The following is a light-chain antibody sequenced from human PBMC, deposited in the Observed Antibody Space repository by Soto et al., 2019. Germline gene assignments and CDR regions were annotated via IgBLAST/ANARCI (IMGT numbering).Light chain of an antibody. CDR3: QQYGSSPYT. CDR2: AAS. V-gene: IGKV3-20*01. Sequence: EIVLTQSPGTLSLSPGERATLSLGASQSVSSSFLAWYQHKPGQAPRLLIYAASSRATGIPDRFSGSGSGTDFTLTISRLEPEDFAVYYCQQYGSSPYTFGQGTKLEIK. CDR1: QSVSSSF. J-gene: IGKJ2*01.